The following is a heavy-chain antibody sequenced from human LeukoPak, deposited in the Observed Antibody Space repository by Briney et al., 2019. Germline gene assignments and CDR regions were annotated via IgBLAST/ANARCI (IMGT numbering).Heavy chain of an antibody. V-gene: IGHV3-30*02. Sequence: PGGSLRLSCAASGFTFSSYGMHWVRQAPGKGLEWVAFIRYGGGKKYYTDSVKGRFTISRDNSKNTLYLQMNSLRAEDTAVYYCAELGITMIGGVWGKGTTVTISS. CDR1: GFTFSSYG. CDR3: AELGITMIGGV. CDR2: IRYGGGKK. J-gene: IGHJ6*04. D-gene: IGHD3-10*02.